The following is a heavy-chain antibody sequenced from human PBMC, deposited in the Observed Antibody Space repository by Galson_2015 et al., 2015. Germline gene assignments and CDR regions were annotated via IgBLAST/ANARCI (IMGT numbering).Heavy chain of an antibody. Sequence: ETLSLPCTVSGGSISSSSYYCGWIRQPPGKGLEWIGCIYYSGSTYYNPSLKSRVTIPVDTSKNQFSLKLSSVTAADTAVYYCARLEDCSGGSCYGGDYWGQGTLVTVS. J-gene: IGHJ4*02. CDR2: IYYSGST. D-gene: IGHD2-15*01. CDR1: GGSISSSSYY. V-gene: IGHV4-39*01. CDR3: ARLEDCSGGSCYGGDY.